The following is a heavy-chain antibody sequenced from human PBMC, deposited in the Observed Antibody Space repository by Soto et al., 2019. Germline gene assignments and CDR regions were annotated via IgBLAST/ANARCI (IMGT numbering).Heavy chain of an antibody. D-gene: IGHD5-18*01. Sequence: GESLKISCKTSGYSFLNYWIGWVGQMPGKGLEWMGIIYPGDSDARYSPSFQGQVTISADKSISTVYLQWSSLKASDTAMYYCARHIVDTSMTASFNYWGQGTQVTVS. V-gene: IGHV5-51*01. CDR3: ARHIVDTSMTASFNY. J-gene: IGHJ4*02. CDR2: IYPGDSDA. CDR1: GYSFLNYW.